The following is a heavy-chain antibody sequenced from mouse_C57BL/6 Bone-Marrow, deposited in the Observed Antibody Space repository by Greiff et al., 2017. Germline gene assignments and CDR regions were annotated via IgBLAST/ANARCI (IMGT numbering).Heavy chain of an antibody. J-gene: IGHJ2*01. V-gene: IGHV1-55*01. CDR1: GYTFTSYW. CDR2: IYPGSGST. D-gene: IGHD1-1*01. Sequence: QVQLQQPGAELVKPGASVKMSCKASGYTFTSYWITWVKQRPGQGLEWIGDIYPGSGSTNYNEKFKSKATLTVDTSSSTAYMQLSSLTSEDSAVYYCARGCYYACCFAYWGQGTPLTVS. CDR3: ARGCYYACCFAY.